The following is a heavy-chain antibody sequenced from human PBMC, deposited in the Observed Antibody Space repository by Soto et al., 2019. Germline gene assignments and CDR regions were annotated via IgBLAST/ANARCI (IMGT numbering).Heavy chain of an antibody. CDR3: AIRDGYNFFRRKH. CDR1: GGSFSGYY. CDR2: INHSGST. D-gene: IGHD5-12*01. Sequence: SETLSLTCAVYGGSFSGYYWSWIRQPPGKGLEWIGEINHSGSTNYNPSLKSRVTISVDTSKNQFSLKLSSVTAADTAVYYCAIRDGYNFFRRKHWGQGTLVTVSS. V-gene: IGHV4-34*01. J-gene: IGHJ4*02.